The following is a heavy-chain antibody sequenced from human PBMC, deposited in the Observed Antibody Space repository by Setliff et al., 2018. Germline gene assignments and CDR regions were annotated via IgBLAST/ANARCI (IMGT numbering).Heavy chain of an antibody. V-gene: IGHV3-23*01. J-gene: IGHJ5*02. D-gene: IGHD4-17*01. CDR2: ITSSGGDT. CDR1: GFTFSSHT. CDR3: ARDPNGDYVGAFDP. Sequence: PGGSLRLSCAASGFTFSSHTMNWVRQAPGEGLEWVSTITSSGGDTYYADSVKGRFTISRDNSRNSLYLQMNSLRVEDTASYYCARDPNGDYVGAFDPWGQGILVTVSS.